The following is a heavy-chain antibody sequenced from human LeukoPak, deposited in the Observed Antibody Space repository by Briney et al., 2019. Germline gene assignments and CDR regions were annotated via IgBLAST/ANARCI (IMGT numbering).Heavy chain of an antibody. J-gene: IGHJ6*03. CDR2: IRYNGSNK. CDR3: SKDSYYHHIDV. CDR1: GFTFRSYG. Sequence: TGGSLRLSCASSGFTFRSYGMHSFRQAPGKGLDWATFIRYNGSNKYYTDSVKRRFTISRDNSKNTLYLQMNSLRTDDTDVYYCSKDSYYHHIDVWGKGTTVTVSS. V-gene: IGHV3-30*02.